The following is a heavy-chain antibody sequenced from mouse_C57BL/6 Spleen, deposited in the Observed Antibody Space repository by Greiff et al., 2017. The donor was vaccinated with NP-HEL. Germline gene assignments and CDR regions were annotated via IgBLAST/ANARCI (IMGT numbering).Heavy chain of an antibody. V-gene: IGHV1-76*01. CDR2: IYPGSGNT. D-gene: IGHD2-5*01. Sequence: VQLQQSGAELVRPGASVKLSCKASGYTFTDYYINWVKQRPGQGLEWIARIYPGSGNTYYNEKFKGKATLTAEKSSSTAYMQLSSLTSEDSAVYFCARGYYSNPAWFAYWGQGTLVTVSA. CDR1: GYTFTDYY. J-gene: IGHJ3*01. CDR3: ARGYYSNPAWFAY.